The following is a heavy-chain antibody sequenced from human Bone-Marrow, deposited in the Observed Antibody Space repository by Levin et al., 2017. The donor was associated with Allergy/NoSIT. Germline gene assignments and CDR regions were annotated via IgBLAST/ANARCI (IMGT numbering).Heavy chain of an antibody. CDR2: TSFNGSSQ. CDR1: GFTFSSFS. CDR3: TRVRRSGVAGSYYYYMDV. V-gene: IGHV3-30-3*01. J-gene: IGHJ6*03. D-gene: IGHD3-3*01. Sequence: SCVASGFTFSSFSMHWVRQSPGTGLEWVAVTSFNGSSQYYMNSVKGRFTISRDNSKNTLYLEMNSLRPDDTAVYYCTRVRRSGVAGSYYYYMDVWGKGTAVAVSS.